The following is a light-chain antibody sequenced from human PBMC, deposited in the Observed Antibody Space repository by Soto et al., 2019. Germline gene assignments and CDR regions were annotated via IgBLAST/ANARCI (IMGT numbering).Light chain of an antibody. CDR1: NIGSKS. Sequence: SYELTQPPSVSVAPGKTAKITCEGINIGSKSVLWYLQKPGQAPVLVIYYDTDRPSGVHERLSGSNSGSTAALTISRVEAGDEVDYYCQVWDIGSGVIFGGGTKVTVL. V-gene: IGLV3-21*04. CDR3: QVWDIGSGVI. J-gene: IGLJ2*01. CDR2: YDT.